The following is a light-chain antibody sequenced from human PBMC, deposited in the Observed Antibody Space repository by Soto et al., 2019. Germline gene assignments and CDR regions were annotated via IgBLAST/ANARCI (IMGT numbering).Light chain of an antibody. CDR2: DAS. Sequence: DIQMTQSPSTLSASVGDRVSITCRASQSISSWLAWYQQKPGKAPKLLIYDASSLESGVPSRFSGSGSGTEFTLTISSPQPDDFATYYCQQYGSYLYTFGQGTKLEIK. V-gene: IGKV1-5*01. CDR1: QSISSW. J-gene: IGKJ2*01. CDR3: QQYGSYLYT.